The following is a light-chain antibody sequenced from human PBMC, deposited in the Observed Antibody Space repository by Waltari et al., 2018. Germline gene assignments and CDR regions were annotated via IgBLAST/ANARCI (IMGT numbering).Light chain of an antibody. V-gene: IGKV3-20*01. CDR3: MQALQTAKIT. Sequence: EIVLTQSPDTLSFSPGETATLSCRASERVSRRYIAWYQQKRGQAPRLLNYGASSRATGIPDRFSGSGSGTDFTLKISRVEAEDVGVYYCMQALQTAKITFGQGTRLEIK. CDR1: ERVSRRY. J-gene: IGKJ5*01. CDR2: GAS.